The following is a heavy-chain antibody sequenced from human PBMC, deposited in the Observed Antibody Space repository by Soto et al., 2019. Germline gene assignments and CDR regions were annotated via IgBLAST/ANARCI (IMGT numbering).Heavy chain of an antibody. CDR2: VYYSGST. CDR3: ARTLITAAGYFHH. D-gene: IGHD6-13*01. CDR1: GGSVSSGSYY. Sequence: QVQLQESGPGLVKPSETLSLTCTVSGGSVSSGSYYWSWIRQPPGKGLEWIGYVYYSGSTNYNPCLERRXTIXATTANTQSSLKLSSVTAADTAVCCCARTLITAAGYFHHWGQGTLVTVSS. J-gene: IGHJ1*01. V-gene: IGHV4-61*01.